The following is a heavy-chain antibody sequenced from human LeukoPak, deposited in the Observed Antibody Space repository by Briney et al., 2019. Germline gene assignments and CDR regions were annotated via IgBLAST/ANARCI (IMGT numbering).Heavy chain of an antibody. J-gene: IGHJ5*02. Sequence: ASVRXSCKASGYTFTSYAMNWVRQAPGQGLEWMGWINTNTGNPTYAQGLTGRFVFSLDTSVSTAYLQISSLRAEDTAVYYCARDDMELELHVGFDPWGQGTLVTVSS. D-gene: IGHD1-7*01. CDR3: ARDDMELELHVGFDP. CDR1: GYTFTSYA. V-gene: IGHV7-4-1*02. CDR2: INTNTGNP.